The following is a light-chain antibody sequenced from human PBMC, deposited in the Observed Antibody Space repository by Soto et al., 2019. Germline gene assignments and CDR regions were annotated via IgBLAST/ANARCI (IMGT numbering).Light chain of an antibody. V-gene: IGLV2-14*01. CDR1: SSDVGYYNY. Sequence: QAVLTQPASVSGYLGQSITISCNGTSSDVGYYNYVSWYRQHPGKAPRLMIYEVNNRPSGVSNRFSGSKSGNTASLTISGLQAEDEADYYCSSCTSSSTLLYVFGTGTKVTVL. CDR3: SSCTSSSTLLYV. CDR2: EVN. J-gene: IGLJ1*01.